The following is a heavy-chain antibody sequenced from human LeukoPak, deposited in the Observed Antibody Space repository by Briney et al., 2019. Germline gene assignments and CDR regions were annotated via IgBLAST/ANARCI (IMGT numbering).Heavy chain of an antibody. V-gene: IGHV3-7*03. D-gene: IGHD3-9*01. J-gene: IGHJ6*02. Sequence: GGSLRLSCAASGFTFSYYWMSWVRQAPGKGLEWVANIKQHGSEKFYVDYVKGRFTISRDNAENSLYLQMDSLRAEDTAVYYCARGADTFYYYYAMDVWGQGTTVTVSS. CDR3: ARGADTFYYYYAMDV. CDR1: GFTFSYYW. CDR2: IKQHGSEK.